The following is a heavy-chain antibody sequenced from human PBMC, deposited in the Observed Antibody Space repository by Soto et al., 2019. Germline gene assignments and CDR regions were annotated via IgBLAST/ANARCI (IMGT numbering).Heavy chain of an antibody. CDR1: GASIISGGYS. V-gene: IGHV4-30-2*01. D-gene: IGHD4-17*01. J-gene: IGHJ6*02. Sequence: PWETLSLTCAVSGASIISGGYSWSWIRQPPGKGLEWIGYIYHTGSTHYNPSLKSRVTLSVDRSKNHLFLKLSSVTAADTAVYYCARVTNVTTDGMDVWGQGTTVTVSS. CDR3: ARVTNVTTDGMDV. CDR2: IYHTGST.